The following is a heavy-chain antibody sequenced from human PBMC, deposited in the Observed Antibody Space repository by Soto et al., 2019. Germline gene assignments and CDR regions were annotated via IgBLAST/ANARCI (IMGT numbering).Heavy chain of an antibody. Sequence: SGPTLVNPTQTLTLTCTFSGFSLSTSGVGVGWIRQPPGKALEWLALIYWDDDKRYSPSLKSRLTITKDTSKNQVVLTMTNMDPVDTATYYCAHSSSFPNNPNHYYGMDVWGPGTTVIVSS. CDR1: GFSLSTSGVG. CDR2: IYWDDDK. J-gene: IGHJ6*02. CDR3: AHSSSFPNNPNHYYGMDV. D-gene: IGHD6-6*01. V-gene: IGHV2-5*02.